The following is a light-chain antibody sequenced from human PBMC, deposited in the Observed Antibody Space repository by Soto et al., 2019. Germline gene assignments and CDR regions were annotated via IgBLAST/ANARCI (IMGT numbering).Light chain of an antibody. V-gene: IGKV3-11*01. Sequence: EIVLTQSPATLSLSPGERATLSCRASQSVSSYLAWYQHIPGQAPRLLIYGASNRATDIPARFSGRGSGTDFTLTISSLESGDSAVYYCQQRDKWPRTFGQGTKLEIK. CDR1: QSVSSY. CDR3: QQRDKWPRT. J-gene: IGKJ2*01. CDR2: GAS.